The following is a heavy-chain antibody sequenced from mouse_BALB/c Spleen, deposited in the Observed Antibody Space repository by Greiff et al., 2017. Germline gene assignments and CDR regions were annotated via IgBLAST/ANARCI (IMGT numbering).Heavy chain of an antibody. CDR3: TRAGYDGRPFAY. V-gene: IGHV6-6*02. J-gene: IGHJ3*01. D-gene: IGHD2-2*01. CDR2: IRLKSNNYAT. CDR1: GFTFSNYW. Sequence: EVKLMESGGGLVQPGGSMKLSCVASGFTFSNYWMNWVRQSPEKGLEWVAEIRLKSNNYATHYAESVKGRFTISRDDSKSSVYLQMNNLRAEDTGIYYCTRAGYDGRPFAYWGQGTLVTVSA.